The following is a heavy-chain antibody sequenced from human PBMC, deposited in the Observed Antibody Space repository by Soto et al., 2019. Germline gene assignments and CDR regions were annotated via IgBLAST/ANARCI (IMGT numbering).Heavy chain of an antibody. J-gene: IGHJ2*01. CDR2: IYNSGST. D-gene: IGHD3-10*02. V-gene: IGHV4-59*08. CDR3: FQAEDGIRDVRSVSAFLLNRSSDL. Sequence: KGMEWIGFIYNSGSTHYNPSLRSRVTISVDTSKNQFSLKLRSVTAADTAVYFFFQAEDGIRDVRSVSAFLLNRSSDL.